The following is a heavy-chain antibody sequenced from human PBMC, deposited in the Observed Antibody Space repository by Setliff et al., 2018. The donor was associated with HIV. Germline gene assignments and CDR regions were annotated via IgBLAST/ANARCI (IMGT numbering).Heavy chain of an antibody. J-gene: IGHJ4*02. CDR1: GGSFSGYY. D-gene: IGHD2-8*02. Sequence: SETLSLTCAVYGGSFSGYYWSWIRQPPGKGLEWIGEIIHSAATNYNPSLKSRVTISIDTSKNQFSLKLTSVTAADTAVYYCARGRGDIVLLVYTYPPDYWGQGKLVTVSS. V-gene: IGHV4-34*01. CDR3: ARGRGDIVLLVYTYPPDY. CDR2: IIHSAAT.